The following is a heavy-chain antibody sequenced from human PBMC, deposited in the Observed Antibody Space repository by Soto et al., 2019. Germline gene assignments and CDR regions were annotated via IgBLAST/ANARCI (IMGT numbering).Heavy chain of an antibody. V-gene: IGHV4-34*01. J-gene: IGHJ5*02. D-gene: IGHD6-6*01. CDR1: GGSFSGYY. Sequence: SETLSLTCAVYGGSFSGYYWSWIRQPPGKGLEWIGEINHSGSTNYNPSLKSRVTISVDTSKNQFSLKLSSVTAADTAVYYCARTYSSSSGYNWFDPWGQGTLVTVSS. CDR2: INHSGST. CDR3: ARTYSSSSGYNWFDP.